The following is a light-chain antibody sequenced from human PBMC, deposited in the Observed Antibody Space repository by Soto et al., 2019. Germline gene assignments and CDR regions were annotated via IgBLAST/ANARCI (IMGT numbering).Light chain of an antibody. CDR2: DAS. CDR3: QQRFTWPS. Sequence: ETVLTQSPATLSLSPGERATLSCRASQSIISSLAWYQQTPGQAPRLLIYDASKRSTGIPARFSGSGSGTDFTLTISSLEPEDFAVYFCQQRFTWPSFGPGTKVDIK. CDR1: QSIISS. V-gene: IGKV3-11*01. J-gene: IGKJ3*01.